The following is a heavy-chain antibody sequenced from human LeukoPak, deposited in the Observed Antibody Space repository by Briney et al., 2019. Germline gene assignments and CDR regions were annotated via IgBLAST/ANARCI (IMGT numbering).Heavy chain of an antibody. CDR1: GYTFTSYG. CDR2: ISAYNGNT. J-gene: IGHJ3*02. D-gene: IGHD6-6*01. V-gene: IGHV1-18*01. Sequence: ASVKVSCKASGYTFTSYGISWVRQAPGQGLEWMGWISAYNGNTNYAQKLQGRVTMTTDTSTSTAYMELRSLRSDDTAVYYCAREYSSSSVEAFDIWGQGTMVTVSS. CDR3: AREYSSSSVEAFDI.